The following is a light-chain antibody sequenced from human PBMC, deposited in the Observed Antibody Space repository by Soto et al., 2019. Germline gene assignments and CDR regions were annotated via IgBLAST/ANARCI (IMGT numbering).Light chain of an antibody. J-gene: IGKJ1*01. Sequence: ENVLTQSPGTLSLSPGERATLSCRASQSVSSSHLAWYQQKPGQAPRLLMYGASSRATGFPARFSGSGSGTEFTLTISSLQPEDFATYYCQQSYSTPPTFGQGTKVDIK. CDR1: QSVSSSH. CDR2: GAS. V-gene: IGKV3-20*01. CDR3: QQSYSTPPT.